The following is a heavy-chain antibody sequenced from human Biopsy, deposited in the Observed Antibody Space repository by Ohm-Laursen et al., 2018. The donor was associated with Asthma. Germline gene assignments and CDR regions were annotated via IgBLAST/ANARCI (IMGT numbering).Heavy chain of an antibody. J-gene: IGHJ4*02. V-gene: IGHV3-53*01. CDR2: IYSGGTS. CDR1: GFAVSRDY. CDR3: ARGDSSNWSHYYFDY. Sequence: PRLSCAAAGFAVSRDYMFWVRQAPGKGLEWVSVIYSGGTSHTADSVRGRFTISRDYSKNTLYLQMHSLRAEDTAVYYCARGDSSNWSHYYFDYWGQGTLVTVSS. D-gene: IGHD3-22*01.